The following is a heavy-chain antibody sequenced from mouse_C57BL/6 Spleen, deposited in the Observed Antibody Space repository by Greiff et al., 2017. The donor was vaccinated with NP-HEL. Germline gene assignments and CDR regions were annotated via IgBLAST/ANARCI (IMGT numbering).Heavy chain of an antibody. Sequence: QVHVKQPGAELVKPGASVKLSCKASGYTFTSYWMQWVKQRPGQGLEWIGEIDPSDSYTNYNQKFKGKATLTVDTSSSTAYMQLSSLTSEDSAVYYCASNYYGRGSYFDYWGQGTTLTVSS. CDR3: ASNYYGRGSYFDY. CDR2: IDPSDSYT. CDR1: GYTFTSYW. J-gene: IGHJ2*01. V-gene: IGHV1-50*01. D-gene: IGHD1-1*01.